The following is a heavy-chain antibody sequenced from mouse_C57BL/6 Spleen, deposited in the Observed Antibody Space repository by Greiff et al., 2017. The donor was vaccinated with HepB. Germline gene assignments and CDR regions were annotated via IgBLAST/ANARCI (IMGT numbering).Heavy chain of an antibody. CDR3: ARGLLLLEGFAY. D-gene: IGHD1-1*01. Sequence: VQLQQSGAELVKPGASVKISCKASGYAFSSYWMNWVKQRPGKGLEWIGQIYPGDGDTTYNGKFKGKATLTADKSSSTAYMQLSSLTSEDSAVYFCARGLLLLEGFAYWGQGPLVTVSS. CDR1: GYAFSSYW. CDR2: IYPGDGDT. V-gene: IGHV1-80*01. J-gene: IGHJ3*01.